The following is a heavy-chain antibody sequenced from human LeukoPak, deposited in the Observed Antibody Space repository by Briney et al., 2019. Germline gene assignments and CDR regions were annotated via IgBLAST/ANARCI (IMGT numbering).Heavy chain of an antibody. V-gene: IGHV3-74*01. CDR2: INNDGSRI. D-gene: IGHD6-19*01. CDR1: GFTFSTYW. CDR3: ARDASAWIPFDR. J-gene: IGHJ4*02. Sequence: GGSLRLSCAASGFTFSTYWMHWVRQAPGEGLEWVSRINNDGSRINYADSVKGRFTTSRDNAKNTLYLQMNSLRGEDTAVYYCARDASAWIPFDRWGLGTLVTVSS.